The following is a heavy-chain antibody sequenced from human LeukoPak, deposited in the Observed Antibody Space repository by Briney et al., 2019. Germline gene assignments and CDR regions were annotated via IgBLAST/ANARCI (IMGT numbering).Heavy chain of an antibody. V-gene: IGHV4-4*07. CDR3: ARDHLRSSSSLFDP. CDR1: GGSISSYY. CDR2: IYTSGST. D-gene: IGHD6-13*01. J-gene: IGHJ5*02. Sequence: SETLSLTCTVSGGSISSYYWSWIRQPAGTGLEWIGRIYTSGSTNYNPSLKSRVTMSVDTSKNQFSLKLSSVTAADTAVYYCARDHLRSSSSLFDPWGQGTLVTVSS.